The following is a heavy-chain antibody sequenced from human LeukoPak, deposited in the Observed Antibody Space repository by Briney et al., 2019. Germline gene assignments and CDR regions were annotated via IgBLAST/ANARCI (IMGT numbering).Heavy chain of an antibody. CDR2: IYFSGST. CDR3: ARDRAGGGMDI. V-gene: IGHV4-59*01. CDR1: GGSISSYY. J-gene: IGHJ6*02. Sequence: SETLSLTCTVSGGSISSYYCSWIRQPPGKGLEWIGYIYFSGSTNYNPSLKSRVTIPVDTSKNQFSLKLSSVTAADTAVYYCARDRAGGGMDIWGQGTTVTVSS. D-gene: IGHD3-10*01.